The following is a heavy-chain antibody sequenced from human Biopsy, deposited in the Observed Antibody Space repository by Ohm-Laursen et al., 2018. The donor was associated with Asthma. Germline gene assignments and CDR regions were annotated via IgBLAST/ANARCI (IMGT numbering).Heavy chain of an antibody. V-gene: IGHV3-30*03. Sequence: SLRLSCAASGFVFSQCGMHWVRQGPGKGLEWVALVSSDGHNKYYEDSVKGRFTISRDNSRSRLHLQINSLTVEDSAVYFCARQSGQEYGDSIPFDTWGQGTKVAVSS. CDR2: VSSDGHNK. CDR1: GFVFSQCG. J-gene: IGHJ3*02. CDR3: ARQSGQEYGDSIPFDT. D-gene: IGHD3-22*01.